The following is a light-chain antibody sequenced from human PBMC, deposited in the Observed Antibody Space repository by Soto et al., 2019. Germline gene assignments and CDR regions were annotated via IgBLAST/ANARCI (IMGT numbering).Light chain of an antibody. CDR2: KAS. J-gene: IGKJ3*01. Sequence: DIQMTQSPSTLSASVGDRVTITCRASQRISRWLAWYQQKPGKAPNLLIYKASSLESGVPSRFSGSGSGTEFTLTISSLHPDDFATYYCQQYNSSNVTFGPGTKVDVK. V-gene: IGKV1-5*03. CDR3: QQYNSSNVT. CDR1: QRISRW.